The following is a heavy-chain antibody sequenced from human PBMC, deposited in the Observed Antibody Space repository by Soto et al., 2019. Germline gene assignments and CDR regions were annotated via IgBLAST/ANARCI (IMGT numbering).Heavy chain of an antibody. D-gene: IGHD1-1*01. CDR1: GGTFSSYA. CDR3: ARGASTPGSDNYFDY. V-gene: IGHV1-69*01. CDR2: IIPIFGTA. Sequence: QVQLVQSGAEVKKPGSSVKVSCKASGGTFSSYAISWVRQAPGQGLEWMGGIIPIFGTANYAQKFQGRVTITADESTRTADRVLSSLRSEATSVYYCARGASTPGSDNYFDYWGQGPLATASS. J-gene: IGHJ4*02.